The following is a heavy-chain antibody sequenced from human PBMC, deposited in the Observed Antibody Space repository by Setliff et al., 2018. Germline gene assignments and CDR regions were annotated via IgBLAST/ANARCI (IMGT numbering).Heavy chain of an antibody. CDR3: ARQVSHYDFWSGYYGYYYYYMDV. D-gene: IGHD3-3*01. V-gene: IGHV1-69*13. CDR1: GGIFNSFS. CDR2: IIPIFGTA. J-gene: IGHJ6*03. Sequence: GASVKVSCKASGGIFNSFSITWVRQAPGQGLEWMGGIIPIFGTANYAQKFQGRVTITADESTSTAYMELSSLRSEDTAVYYCARQVSHYDFWSGYYGYYYYYMDVWGKGTTVTVSS.